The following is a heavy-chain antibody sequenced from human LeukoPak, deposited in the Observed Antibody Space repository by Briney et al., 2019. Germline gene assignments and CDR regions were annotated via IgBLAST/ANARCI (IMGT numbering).Heavy chain of an antibody. CDR2: IIPILGIA. J-gene: IGHJ3*02. CDR1: GGTFSSYA. D-gene: IGHD6-13*01. V-gene: IGHV1-69*10. CDR3: ARSVGGWLGYSSSRVPDAFDI. Sequence: SVKVSCKASGGTFSSYAISWVRQAPGQGLEWMGWIIPILGIANYAQKFQGRVTITADKSTSTAYMELSSLRSEDTAVYYCARSVGGWLGYSSSRVPDAFDIWGQGTMVTVSS.